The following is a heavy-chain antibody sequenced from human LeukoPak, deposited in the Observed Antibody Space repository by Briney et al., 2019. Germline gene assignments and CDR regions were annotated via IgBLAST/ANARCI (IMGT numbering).Heavy chain of an antibody. V-gene: IGHV4-4*02. CDR2: IYHSGST. Sequence: SETLSLTCAVSGGSISSSNWWSWVRQPPGKGLEWIGEIYHSGSTNYNPSLKSRVTISVDKSKNQFSLKLSSVTAAGTAVYYCARTSYYYDSSGYNAPWGQGTLVTVSS. J-gene: IGHJ5*02. D-gene: IGHD3-22*01. CDR1: GGSISSSNW. CDR3: ARTSYYYDSSGYNAP.